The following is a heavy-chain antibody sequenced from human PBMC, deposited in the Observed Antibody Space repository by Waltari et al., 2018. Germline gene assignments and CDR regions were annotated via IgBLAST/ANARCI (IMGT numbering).Heavy chain of an antibody. CDR2: INHSGRT. D-gene: IGHD4-17*01. J-gene: IGHJ4*02. V-gene: IGHV4-34*01. CDR1: GGSFSGYY. CDR3: ARGYGDYPDY. Sequence: QVQLQQWGAGLLKPSETLSLTCAVYGGSFSGYYWSWIRQPPGKGLEWIGEINHSGRTNYNPSLKSRVTISVDTSKNQFSLKLSSVTAADTAVYYCARGYGDYPDYWGQGTLVTVSS.